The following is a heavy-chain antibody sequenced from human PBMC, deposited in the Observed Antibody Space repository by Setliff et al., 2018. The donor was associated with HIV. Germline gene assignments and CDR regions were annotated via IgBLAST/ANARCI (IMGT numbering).Heavy chain of an antibody. J-gene: IGHJ4*02. CDR3: TRGED. V-gene: IGHV3-48*04. CDR2: ISSSGSPI. D-gene: IGHD1-26*01. Sequence: GGSLRLSCAASGFTFSSYSMTWVRQAPGKGLEWLSYISSSGSPIYYADSVKGRFMFSRDTTKTSFYLQMNSLRAEDTGVYYCTRGEDWGQGTLVTVSS. CDR1: GFTFSSYS.